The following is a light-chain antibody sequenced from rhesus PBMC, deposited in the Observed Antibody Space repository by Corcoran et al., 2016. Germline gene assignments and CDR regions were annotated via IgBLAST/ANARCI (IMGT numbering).Light chain of an antibody. CDR3: QQYKSYPWT. V-gene: IGKV1-28*02. Sequence: DIQMTQSPSSLSASVGDTVTITCRASQGISSYLNWFQQKPGKAPKLLIYAATTLQSGVPSRFSGSGSGTDFTRTLSSLQPEDFATYYCQQYKSYPWTLGQGTKVEIK. CDR1: QGISSY. CDR2: AAT. J-gene: IGKJ1*01.